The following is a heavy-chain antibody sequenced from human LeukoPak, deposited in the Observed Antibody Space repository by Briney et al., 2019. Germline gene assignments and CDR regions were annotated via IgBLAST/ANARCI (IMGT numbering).Heavy chain of an antibody. Sequence: GESLRHFRSASGFTFSSYSMNWVRPPPGKGLEWVSSITSSSSYIYYAASVKGRFTISRDNAKNSLYLQMNSLRAEDTAVYYCARGGAAAALRWGQGNLVSVSS. CDR3: ARGGAAAALR. V-gene: IGHV3-21*01. J-gene: IGHJ1*01. CDR1: GFTFSSYS. CDR2: ITSSSSYI. D-gene: IGHD6-13*01.